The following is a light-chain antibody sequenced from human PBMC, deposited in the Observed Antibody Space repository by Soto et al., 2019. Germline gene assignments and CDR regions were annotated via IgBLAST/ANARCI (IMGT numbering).Light chain of an antibody. CDR1: QGIDHW. J-gene: IGKJ2*01. CDR3: QQYYTYPYT. Sequence: DIQMTQSPSALSASVGDRVTITCRASQGIDHWLAWYQQKPGKAPKVLVYKASILEGGVPSRFSGSESGTEFTLTISSLQPDDFATYSCQQYYTYPYTFGQGTKLDMK. CDR2: KAS. V-gene: IGKV1-5*03.